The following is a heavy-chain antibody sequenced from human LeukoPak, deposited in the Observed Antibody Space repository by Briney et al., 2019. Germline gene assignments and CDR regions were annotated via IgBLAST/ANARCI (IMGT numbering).Heavy chain of an antibody. J-gene: IGHJ6*03. CDR3: ARGDFWSANYYYYMDV. Sequence: ASVTVSCKASGGTFSIYAISWVRQAPGQGLEWMGGIIPIFGTANYAQKFQGRVTITTDGSTSTAYMELSSLRSEDTAVYYCARGDFWSANYYYYMDVWGKGTTVTVSS. CDR2: IIPIFGTA. CDR1: GGTFSIYA. D-gene: IGHD3-3*01. V-gene: IGHV1-69*05.